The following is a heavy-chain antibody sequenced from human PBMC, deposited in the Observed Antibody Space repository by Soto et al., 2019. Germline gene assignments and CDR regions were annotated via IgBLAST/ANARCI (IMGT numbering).Heavy chain of an antibody. J-gene: IGHJ4*02. Sequence: SCKASGYTFTGYYMHWVAQAPGKGLEWVAVISYDGTNKYYADSVKGRFTISRDNSKNTLYLQMNSLRAEDTAVYYCAKDYGAYCGGDCYLAPDDWGQGTLVTVSS. D-gene: IGHD2-21*02. V-gene: IGHV3-30*18. CDR1: GYTFTGYY. CDR2: ISYDGTNK. CDR3: AKDYGAYCGGDCYLAPDD.